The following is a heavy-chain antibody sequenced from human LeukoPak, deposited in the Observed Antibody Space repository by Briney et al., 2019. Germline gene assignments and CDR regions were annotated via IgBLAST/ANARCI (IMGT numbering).Heavy chain of an antibody. J-gene: IGHJ4*02. CDR3: AKVADWNDNDC. CDR2: ISWNSGSI. D-gene: IGHD1-1*01. Sequence: GRSLRLSCAASGFTFDDYAMHWVRQAAGKGLEWVSGISWNSGSIGYADSVKGRFTISRDNAKNSLYLQMNSPRAEDTALYYCAKVADWNDNDCWGQGTLVTVSS. CDR1: GFTFDDYA. V-gene: IGHV3-9*01.